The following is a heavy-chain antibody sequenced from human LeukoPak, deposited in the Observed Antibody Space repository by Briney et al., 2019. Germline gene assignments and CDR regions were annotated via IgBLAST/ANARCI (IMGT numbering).Heavy chain of an antibody. CDR1: GFTFSSYE. D-gene: IGHD3-10*01. CDR3: ARDVYITAWDYYYGMDV. Sequence: PGGSLRLSCAASGFTFSSYEMNWVRQAPGKGLEWVSYISSSGSTIYYADSVKGRFTISRDSAKNSLYLQMDSLRAEDTAVYYCARDVYITAWDYYYGMDVWGKGTTVTVSS. CDR2: ISSSGSTI. J-gene: IGHJ6*04. V-gene: IGHV3-48*03.